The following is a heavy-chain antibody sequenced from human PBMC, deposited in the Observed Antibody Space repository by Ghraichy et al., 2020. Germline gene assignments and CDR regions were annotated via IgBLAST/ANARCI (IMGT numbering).Heavy chain of an antibody. D-gene: IGHD3-22*01. CDR1: GLIFNSYA. V-gene: IGHV3-30-3*01. Sequence: GGSLRLSCAASGLIFNSYAMHWVRQAPGKGLEWVTVISNDGSNKYYADSVKGRFTISRDNSKNTLYLQMNSLRAEDTAVYYCATDSGSGYYYLFDYWGQGTLVTVSS. J-gene: IGHJ4*02. CDR2: ISNDGSNK. CDR3: ATDSGSGYYYLFDY.